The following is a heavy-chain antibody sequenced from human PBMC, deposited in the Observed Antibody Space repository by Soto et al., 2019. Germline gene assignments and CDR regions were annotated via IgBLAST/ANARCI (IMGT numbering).Heavy chain of an antibody. CDR2: VSKSDYT. CDR1: GFTFNNYG. CDR3: AREDSIIIPALSDF. Sequence: GGSLRLSCSVSGFTFNNYGINWVRQAPGRGLEWVSSVSKSDYTYYSDSVKGRFTISRDNAKNSVSLQMNSLRVEDTAVYYCAREDSIIIPALSDFWGQGTLVTVSS. J-gene: IGHJ4*02. V-gene: IGHV3-21*01. D-gene: IGHD3-22*01.